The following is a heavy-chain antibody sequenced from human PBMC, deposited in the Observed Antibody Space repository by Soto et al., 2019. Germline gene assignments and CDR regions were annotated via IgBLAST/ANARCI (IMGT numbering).Heavy chain of an antibody. CDR1: GYTFTGYY. Sequence: ASVKVSCKASGYTFTGYYMHWVRQAPGQGLEWMGWINPNSGGANYAQKFQGRVTMTRDTSISTAYMELNRLRSDDTAVYYCARGNYDFWSGPQTTRYGMDVWGQGTTVTVSS. CDR3: ARGNYDFWSGPQTTRYGMDV. CDR2: INPNSGGA. J-gene: IGHJ6*02. V-gene: IGHV1-2*02. D-gene: IGHD3-3*01.